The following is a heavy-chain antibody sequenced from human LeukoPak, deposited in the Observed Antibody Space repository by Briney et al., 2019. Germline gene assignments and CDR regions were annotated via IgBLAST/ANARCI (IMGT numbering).Heavy chain of an antibody. CDR2: VRPNNGAT. D-gene: IGHD5-12*01. J-gene: IGHJ3*02. V-gene: IGHV1-2*02. Sequence: ASVKVSCKASGYTFTDFYIHWGRHAPGQGLEWMGWVRPNNGATKYAEKFQGRVTMTRDTSTSTAHMELSSLRSDDTAEYYCARDLEASPGYEGADALDIWGQGTMVTVSS. CDR3: ARDLEASPGYEGADALDI. CDR1: GYTFTDFY.